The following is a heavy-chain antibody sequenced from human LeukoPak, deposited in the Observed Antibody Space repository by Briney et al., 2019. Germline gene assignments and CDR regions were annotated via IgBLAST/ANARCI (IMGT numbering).Heavy chain of an antibody. CDR3: ARTGGDSWVYXNXMXX. CDR1: GYTFTSYG. J-gene: IGHJ6*03. CDR2: ISVDNGNT. D-gene: IGHD4-17*01. Sequence: ASVKVSCKASGYTFTSYGISWVRQAPGQGLEWMGWISVDNGNTNYAQKVQGRVTMTTDTSTSTAYMELRSLRSDDTAVYYCARTGGDSWVYXNXMXXXGXGXTVT. V-gene: IGHV1-18*01.